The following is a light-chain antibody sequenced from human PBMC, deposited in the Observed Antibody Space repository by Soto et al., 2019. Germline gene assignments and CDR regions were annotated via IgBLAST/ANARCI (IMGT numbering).Light chain of an antibody. V-gene: IGKV1-39*01. CDR3: QQSYSTPRFT. Sequence: DIQLTQSPSSLSASVGDRVTITCRASQSISSYLNWYQQKPGKAPKLLIYAASSLQSGVRSRFSGSGSGTDFTLTISSLQPEDFATYYCQQSYSTPRFTFGPGTKVDIK. CDR2: AAS. CDR1: QSISSY. J-gene: IGKJ3*01.